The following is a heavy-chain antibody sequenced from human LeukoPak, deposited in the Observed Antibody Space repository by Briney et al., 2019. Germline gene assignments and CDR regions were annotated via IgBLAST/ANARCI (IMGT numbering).Heavy chain of an antibody. CDR3: ARVDSSSWYEGFDY. J-gene: IGHJ4*02. V-gene: IGHV3-74*01. CDR1: GFTFSSYW. D-gene: IGHD6-13*01. Sequence: GGSLRLSCAASGFTFSSYWMHWVRQAPGKGLVWVSRINSDGSSTSYADSVKGRFTISRDNAKNTLYLQMNGLRAEDTAVYYCARVDSSSWYEGFDYWGQGTWSPSPQ. CDR2: INSDGSST.